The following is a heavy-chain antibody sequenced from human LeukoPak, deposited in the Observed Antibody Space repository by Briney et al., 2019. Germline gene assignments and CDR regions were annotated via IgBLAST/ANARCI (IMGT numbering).Heavy chain of an antibody. CDR3: ARDSTMIVVVTLDY. Sequence: ASVKVSCEASGYTFTSYGISWVRQAPGQGLEWMGWISAYNGNTNYAQKLQGRVTMTTDTSTSTAYMELRSLRSDDTAVYYCARDSTMIVVVTLDYWGQGTLVTASS. CDR2: ISAYNGNT. J-gene: IGHJ4*02. V-gene: IGHV1-18*01. CDR1: GYTFTSYG. D-gene: IGHD3-22*01.